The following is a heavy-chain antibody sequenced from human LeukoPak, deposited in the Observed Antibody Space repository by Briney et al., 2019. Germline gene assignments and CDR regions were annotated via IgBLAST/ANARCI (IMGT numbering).Heavy chain of an antibody. J-gene: IGHJ4*02. CDR3: AREGGSYRLHDY. CDR2: VNLQGDT. CDR1: GGSITQTNY. Sequence: SQTLSLTCAVSGGSITQTNYWTWVRPPPGKGLEWIGEVNLQGDTHYNPSLLRRVAISVDTSANHVSLQMTSVTAADTAVYYCAREGGSYRLHDYSGQGTLVTVAS. V-gene: IGHV4-4*02. D-gene: IGHD3-16*02.